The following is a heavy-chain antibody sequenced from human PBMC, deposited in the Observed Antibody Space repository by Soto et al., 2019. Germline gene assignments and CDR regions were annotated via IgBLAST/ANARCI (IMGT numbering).Heavy chain of an antibody. V-gene: IGHV3-30-3*01. J-gene: IGHJ6*02. CDR2: ISYDGSNK. Sequence: QVQLVESGGGVVQPGRSLRLSCAASGFTFSSYAMHWVRQAPGKGLEWVAVISYDGSNKYYADSVKGRFTISRDNSKNTLYRQRNSLRAEDTAVYYGARGGNSSHRGGVGMDVWGQGTTVTVSS. CDR3: ARGGNSSHRGGVGMDV. D-gene: IGHD6-13*01. CDR1: GFTFSSYA.